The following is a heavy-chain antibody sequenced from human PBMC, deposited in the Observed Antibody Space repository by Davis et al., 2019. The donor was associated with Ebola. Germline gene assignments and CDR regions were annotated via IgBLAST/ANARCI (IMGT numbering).Heavy chain of an antibody. J-gene: IGHJ5*02. CDR3: ARDLITMVRGVKVNWFDP. CDR1: GGSFSGYY. V-gene: IGHV4-39*01. Sequence: SETLSLTCAVYGGSFSGYYWGWIRQPPGKGLEWIGSIYYSGSTYYNPSLKSRVTISVDTSKNQFSLKLSSVTAADTAVYYCARDLITMVRGVKVNWFDPWGQGTLVTVSS. D-gene: IGHD3-10*01. CDR2: IYYSGST.